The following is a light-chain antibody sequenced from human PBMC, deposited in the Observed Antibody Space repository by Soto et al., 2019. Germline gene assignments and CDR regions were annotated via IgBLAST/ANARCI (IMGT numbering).Light chain of an antibody. V-gene: IGLV2-11*01. CDR3: CSYAGSYTHV. CDR2: DVT. J-gene: IGLJ1*01. CDR1: SRDVGGYNY. Sequence: QSALTQPASVSGSPGQSITISCTGTSRDVGGYNYVSWYQQHPGKAPKLMIYDVTKWPSGVPDRFSGSKSGNTASLTISGLQAEDEADYYCCSYAGSYTHVFGTGTKLTVL.